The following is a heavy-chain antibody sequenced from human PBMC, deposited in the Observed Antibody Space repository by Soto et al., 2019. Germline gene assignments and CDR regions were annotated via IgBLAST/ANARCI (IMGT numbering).Heavy chain of an antibody. J-gene: IGHJ4*02. CDR3: ARVYHLVPKF. Sequence: QVHLVQSGAEVRKPGASVRVSCKTSGYTFTHFDIHWVRQATGQGLEWVGWMNPDSGNSGFTQRFQGRVSMTRNASMSTAYMEIHSLTSADTAIYYCARVYHLVPKFWGQGTLVTVSS. V-gene: IGHV1-8*01. D-gene: IGHD2-15*01. CDR2: MNPDSGNS. CDR1: GYTFTHFD.